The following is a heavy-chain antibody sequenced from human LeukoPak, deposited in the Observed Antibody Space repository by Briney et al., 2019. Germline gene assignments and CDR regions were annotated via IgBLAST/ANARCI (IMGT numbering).Heavy chain of an antibody. Sequence: GGSLRLSCAASGFTFSAYWMNWVRQAPGKGLEWVANIKEDGSEKYYADSVKGRFTISRDNTKNSLYLQMNSLRVEDTAVYYCVRGYAEWGQGTLVTVSS. V-gene: IGHV3-7*04. CDR1: GFTFSAYW. CDR2: IKEDGSEK. D-gene: IGHD3-16*01. J-gene: IGHJ4*02. CDR3: VRGYAE.